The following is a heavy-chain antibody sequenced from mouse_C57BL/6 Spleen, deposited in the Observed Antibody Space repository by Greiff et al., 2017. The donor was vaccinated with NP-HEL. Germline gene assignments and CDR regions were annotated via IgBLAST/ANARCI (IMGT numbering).Heavy chain of an antibody. Sequence: QVQLQQPGAELVKPGASVKVSCKASGYTFTSYWMHWVKQRPGQGLEWLGRIHPSDSDTNYNQKFKGKATLTVDKSSSTAYMQLSSLTSEDSAVYYCAIGDDYPWFAYWGQGTLVTVSA. V-gene: IGHV1-74*01. CDR3: AIGDDYPWFAY. J-gene: IGHJ3*01. D-gene: IGHD2-4*01. CDR2: IHPSDSDT. CDR1: GYTFTSYW.